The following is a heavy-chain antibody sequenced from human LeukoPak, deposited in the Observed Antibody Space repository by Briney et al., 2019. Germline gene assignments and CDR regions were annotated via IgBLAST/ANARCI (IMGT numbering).Heavy chain of an antibody. Sequence: SETLSLTCTVSGGSISSSSYYWGWIRQPPGKGLEWIGSIYYFGNTYYNPSLKSRVTISVDTSKNQFSLKLSSVTAADTAVYYCARAYYGSGSYYEPYYYYYYMDVWGKGTTVTVSS. D-gene: IGHD3-10*01. CDR3: ARAYYGSGSYYEPYYYYYYMDV. CDR1: GGSISSSSYY. CDR2: IYYFGNT. J-gene: IGHJ6*03. V-gene: IGHV4-39*07.